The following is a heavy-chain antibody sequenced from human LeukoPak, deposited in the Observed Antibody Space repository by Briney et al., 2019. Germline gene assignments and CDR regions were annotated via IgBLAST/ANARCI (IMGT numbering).Heavy chain of an antibody. Sequence: ASVKLSCTASGFTFTSNGMSWVRQAPGQGLEWMGWITAYNDNTNYAQKLQGRVTMTTDTATSTAYMELRSLRSDDTAVYFCARALLWFGEPSHIDYWGQGTLVTASS. V-gene: IGHV1-18*04. CDR1: GFTFTSNG. CDR2: ITAYNDNT. D-gene: IGHD3-10*01. CDR3: ARALLWFGEPSHIDY. J-gene: IGHJ4*02.